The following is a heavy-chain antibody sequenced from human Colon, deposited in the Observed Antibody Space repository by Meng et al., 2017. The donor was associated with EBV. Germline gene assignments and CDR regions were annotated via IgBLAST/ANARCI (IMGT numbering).Heavy chain of an antibody. J-gene: IGHJ4*02. Sequence: QVQLRGSGPVLVTPSGTLSLTCGVAGVSISSNIRWTWVRQPPGKGLEWIGDIDDSGSTNYNPSLNSRISISLDKSKNHFSLKVNSVTAADTAVYYCARGKQDAWELLAYWGQGALVTVAS. CDR1: GVSISSNIR. CDR2: IDDSGST. CDR3: ARGKQDAWELLAY. D-gene: IGHD1-26*01. V-gene: IGHV4-4*02.